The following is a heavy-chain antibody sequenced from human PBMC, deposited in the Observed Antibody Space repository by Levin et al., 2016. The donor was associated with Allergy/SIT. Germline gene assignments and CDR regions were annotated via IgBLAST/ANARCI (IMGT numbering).Heavy chain of an antibody. J-gene: IGHJ4*02. D-gene: IGHD1-26*01. CDR3: AKGQVEWELLSLDY. CDR2: ISGSGGTT. CDR1: GFTFSNYA. V-gene: IGHV3-23*01. Sequence: GESLKISCAASGFTFSNYAMSWVRQAPGKGLEWVSGISGSGGTTSYADSVKGRFTISRDNSKNTLYLQMNNLRAEDTAVYYCAKGQVEWELLSLDYWGQGTLVTVSS.